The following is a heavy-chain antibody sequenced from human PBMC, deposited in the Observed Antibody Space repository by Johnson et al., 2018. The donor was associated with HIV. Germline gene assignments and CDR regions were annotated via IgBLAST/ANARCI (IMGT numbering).Heavy chain of an antibody. D-gene: IGHD3-22*01. CDR1: GFIFSSYG. J-gene: IGHJ3*02. V-gene: IGHV3-30*02. Sequence: QVQLVESGGGVVQPGRSRRLSCAASGFIFSSYGMHWVRQAPGKGLEWVAFIRYDGSNKYYAESVQGRFTISRDNAKNSLSLQMDRLRAEDTAVYYCARDPELDYFDNRAFDIWGQGTMVSVSS. CDR3: ARDPELDYFDNRAFDI. CDR2: IRYDGSNK.